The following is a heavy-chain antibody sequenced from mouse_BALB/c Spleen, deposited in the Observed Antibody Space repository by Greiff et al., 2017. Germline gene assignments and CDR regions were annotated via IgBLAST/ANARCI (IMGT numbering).Heavy chain of an antibody. J-gene: IGHJ2*01. CDR3: ARSQGSWDYFDY. V-gene: IGHV3-2*02. D-gene: IGHD4-1*01. Sequence: EVQGVESGPGLVKPSQSLSLTCTVTGSSITSDYAWNWIRQFPGNKLEWMGYISYSGSTSYNPSLKSRISITRDTSKNQFFLQLNSVTTEDTATYYCARSQGSWDYFDYWGQGTTLTVSS. CDR2: ISYSGST. CDR1: GSSITSDYA.